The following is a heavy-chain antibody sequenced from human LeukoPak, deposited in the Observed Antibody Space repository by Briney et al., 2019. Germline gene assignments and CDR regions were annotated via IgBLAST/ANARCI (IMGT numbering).Heavy chain of an antibody. V-gene: IGHV4-39*02. CDR2: IYYSGST. J-gene: IGHJ4*02. CDR3: ARDGGNWNQEIDY. D-gene: IGHD1-20*01. Sequence: SETLSLTCTVSGGSISSSSYYWGWIRQPPGKGLEWIGSIYYSGSTYYNPSLKSRVTISVDTSKNQFSLKLSSVTAADTAVYYCARDGGNWNQEIDYWGQGTLVTVSS. CDR1: GGSISSSSYY.